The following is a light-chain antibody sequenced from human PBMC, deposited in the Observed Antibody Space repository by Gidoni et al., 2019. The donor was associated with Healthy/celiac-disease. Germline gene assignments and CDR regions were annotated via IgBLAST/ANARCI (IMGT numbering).Light chain of an antibody. J-gene: IGKJ1*01. CDR1: QSISSD. CDR3: QQSYSTPPT. CDR2: AAS. V-gene: IGKV1-39*01. Sequence: DIQITHTPSSLSASVGDRVTITCRASQSISSDLNRYQQKPGKAPKLLIYAASSMQSGVPSRFSGSGSGTAFTLTISSLQAEAFATYYCQQSYSTPPTFGQGTKVEIK.